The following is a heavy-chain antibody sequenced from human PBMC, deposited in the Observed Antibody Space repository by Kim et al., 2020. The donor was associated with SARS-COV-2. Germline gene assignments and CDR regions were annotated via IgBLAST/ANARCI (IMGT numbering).Heavy chain of an antibody. CDR3: ARDVGGNLDY. J-gene: IGHJ4*02. CDR2: MKQDGGQT. D-gene: IGHD2-15*01. CDR1: GFTFSSFW. V-gene: IGHV3-7*01. Sequence: GGSLRLSCVASGFTFSSFWMAWVRQAPGKGPEWVANMKQDGGQTNYVDSVRGRFTISRDNAKNSLYLQMNSLRVEDAALYYCARDVGGNLDYWGQGTLVTVSS.